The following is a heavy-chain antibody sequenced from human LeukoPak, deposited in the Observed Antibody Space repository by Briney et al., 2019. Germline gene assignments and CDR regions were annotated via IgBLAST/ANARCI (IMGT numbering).Heavy chain of an antibody. CDR2: IYHSGST. V-gene: IGHV4-30-2*01. Sequence: SETLSLTCTVSGGSISSGGYYWSWIRQPPGKGLEWIGYIYHSGSTYYNPSLKSRVTISVDRSKNQFSLKLSSVTAADTAVYYCARDPITGTQDNWGQGTLVTVSS. J-gene: IGHJ4*02. CDR1: GGSISSGGYY. D-gene: IGHD1-20*01. CDR3: ARDPITGTQDN.